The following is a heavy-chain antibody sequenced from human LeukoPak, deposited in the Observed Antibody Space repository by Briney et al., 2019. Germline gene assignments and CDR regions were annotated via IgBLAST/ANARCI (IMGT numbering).Heavy chain of an antibody. CDR2: ISSGSGYM. CDR3: ARFAYCGGHCYYFDY. Sequence: PGGSLRLSRAASGFTFSTYTMNWVRQAPGKGLEWVSSISSGSGYMYYADSLKGRFTISRDNTENSLSLQMDSLRAEDTAVYYCARFAYCGGHCYYFDYWGQGTLVTVSS. V-gene: IGHV3-21*01. J-gene: IGHJ4*02. D-gene: IGHD2-21*01. CDR1: GFTFSTYT.